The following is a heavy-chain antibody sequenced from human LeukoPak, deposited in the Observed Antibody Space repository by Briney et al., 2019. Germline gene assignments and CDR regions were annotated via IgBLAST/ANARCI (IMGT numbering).Heavy chain of an antibody. D-gene: IGHD2-15*01. Sequence: PGGSLRLSCAASGFTFSSYAMSWVRQAPGKGLEWVSAISGSGGSTYYADSVKGRFTISRDNSKNTLYLQMNSLRAEDTAVYYCAKDLGGVGGRAIRVSWYFDYWGQGTLVTVSS. CDR2: ISGSGGST. CDR3: AKDLGGVGGRAIRVSWYFDY. J-gene: IGHJ4*02. V-gene: IGHV3-23*01. CDR1: GFTFSSYA.